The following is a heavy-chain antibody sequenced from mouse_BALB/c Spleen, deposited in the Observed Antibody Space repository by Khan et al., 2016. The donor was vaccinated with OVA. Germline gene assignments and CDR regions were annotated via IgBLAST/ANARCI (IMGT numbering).Heavy chain of an antibody. V-gene: IGHV1-9*01. J-gene: IGHJ3*01. CDR2: ILPGSGST. D-gene: IGHD2-1*01. CDR1: GYTFRSSW. Sequence: QVRLQQSGAELMKPGASVKISCKATGYTFRSSWIEWVKQRPGHGLDWIGEILPGSGSTNYNEKFKGKATFTTDTSSNNVYMQLSSLTSEDSAVYYCARRSPDGNYGPYWGQGTLVIVSA. CDR3: ARRSPDGNYGPY.